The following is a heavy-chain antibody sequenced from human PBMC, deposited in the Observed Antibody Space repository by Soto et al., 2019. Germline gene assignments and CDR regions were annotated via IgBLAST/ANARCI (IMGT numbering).Heavy chain of an antibody. CDR1: GYSFTSYW. J-gene: IGHJ4*02. Sequence: GESLKISCKGSGYSFTSYWIGWVRQMPGKGLEWMGIIYPGDSDTRYSPSFQGQVTISADKSISTAYLQWSSLKASDTAMYYCARQPWGTIFGVVTPHPFDYWGQGTLVTVSS. V-gene: IGHV5-51*01. CDR3: ARQPWGTIFGVVTPHPFDY. D-gene: IGHD3-3*01. CDR2: IYPGDSDT.